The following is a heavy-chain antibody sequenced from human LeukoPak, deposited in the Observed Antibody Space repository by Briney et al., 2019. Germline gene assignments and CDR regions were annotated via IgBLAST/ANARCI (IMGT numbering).Heavy chain of an antibody. J-gene: IGHJ6*02. CDR3: ARVAFGLYVMDV. CDR1: GFTFSTYS. Sequence: PGGSLRLSCAASGFTFSTYSMTWVRQAPGKGLEWVSSTSSDSAYIFYAESVKGRFTTPRDNAKNSLYLQMISLRAEDTAVYYCARVAFGLYVMDVWGQGTTVTVSS. V-gene: IGHV3-21*01. CDR2: TSSDSAYI. D-gene: IGHD3/OR15-3a*01.